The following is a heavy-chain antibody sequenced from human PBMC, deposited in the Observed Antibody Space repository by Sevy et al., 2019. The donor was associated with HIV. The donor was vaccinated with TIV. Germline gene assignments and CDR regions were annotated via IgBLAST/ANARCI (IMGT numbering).Heavy chain of an antibody. CDR3: ARDRDDGYCTNGVCFNFDS. J-gene: IGHJ4*01. CDR2: ISWNSGSI. D-gene: IGHD2-8*01. CDR1: GFTFDDYA. V-gene: IGHV3-9*01. Sequence: GGSLRLSCAASGFTFDDYAMHWVRQAPGKGLEWVSGISWNSGSIDYADSVKGRFTISRDNAKNSLYLQMKSLRADDTALYYCARDRDDGYCTNGVCFNFDSWGQGTLVTVSS.